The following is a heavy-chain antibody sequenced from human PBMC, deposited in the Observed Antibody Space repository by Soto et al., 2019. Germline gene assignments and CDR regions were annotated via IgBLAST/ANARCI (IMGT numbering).Heavy chain of an antibody. Sequence: QLQLQESGPGLVKPSETLSLTCTVSGGSFSSRTYYWVWIHQPPGKGLEWIGTIYYSGITYYNPSLESRVTISVDTSRNQFSLKLSSVTAADTAVYFCARYSSSALDYWGQGTLVTVSS. CDR3: ARYSSSALDY. J-gene: IGHJ4*02. D-gene: IGHD6-6*01. V-gene: IGHV4-39*01. CDR2: IYYSGIT. CDR1: GGSFSSRTYY.